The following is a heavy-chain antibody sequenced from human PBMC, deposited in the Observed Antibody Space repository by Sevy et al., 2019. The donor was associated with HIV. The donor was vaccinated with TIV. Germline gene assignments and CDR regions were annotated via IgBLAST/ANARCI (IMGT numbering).Heavy chain of an antibody. Sequence: GSLKLPCSAPGFTFSSYGMHWVRQAPGKGLEWVAVKSYDGSNKFYADSVKGRFTISRDNSKNTLYLQMNSLRADDTAVYYCAKHEAATPYYYYGMDVWGQGTPVTVSS. V-gene: IGHV3-30*18. CDR3: AKHEAATPYYYYGMDV. CDR2: KSYDGSNK. J-gene: IGHJ6*02. D-gene: IGHD2-15*01. CDR1: GFTFSSYG.